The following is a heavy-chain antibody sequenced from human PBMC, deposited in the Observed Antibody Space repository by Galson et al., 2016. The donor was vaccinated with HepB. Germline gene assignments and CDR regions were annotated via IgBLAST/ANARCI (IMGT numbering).Heavy chain of an antibody. CDR1: GFTFGNYG. V-gene: IGHV3-23*01. J-gene: IGHJ4*02. D-gene: IGHD5-12*01. Sequence: SLRLSCAASGFTFGNYGMRWVRQAPGKGLEWVASISGSGVKTHYADSVKGRFTISRDNSKNTLYLQMNSLRAEDTAIYYCARDHTGYMYSWGQGTLVTVSS. CDR2: ISGSGVKT. CDR3: ARDHTGYMYS.